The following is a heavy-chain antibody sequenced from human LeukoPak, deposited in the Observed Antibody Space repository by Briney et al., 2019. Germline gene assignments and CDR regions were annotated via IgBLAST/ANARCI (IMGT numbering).Heavy chain of an antibody. J-gene: IGHJ3*02. Sequence: GGSLRLSCAASGFTFSSYAMSWVRQAPGKGLEWVAFIRYDGSNKYYADSVKGRFTISRDNSKNTLYLQMNSLRAEDTAVYYCARGPHIAVAQMDAFDIWGQGTMVTVSS. CDR1: GFTFSSYA. CDR2: IRYDGSNK. D-gene: IGHD6-19*01. CDR3: ARGPHIAVAQMDAFDI. V-gene: IGHV3-30*02.